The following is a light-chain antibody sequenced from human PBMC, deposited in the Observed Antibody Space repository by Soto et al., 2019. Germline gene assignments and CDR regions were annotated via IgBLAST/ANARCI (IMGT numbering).Light chain of an antibody. Sequence: EIVMTQSPATLSVSPGERATLSCRASQSVSRNVAWYQQKPGQAPRLLIHDASTRATGISVRFSGSGSVTEFTLTISSLQSEDCAVYYCQQYNNWLWTFGQGTKVEIK. CDR2: DAS. CDR3: QQYNNWLWT. CDR1: QSVSRN. J-gene: IGKJ1*01. V-gene: IGKV3-15*01.